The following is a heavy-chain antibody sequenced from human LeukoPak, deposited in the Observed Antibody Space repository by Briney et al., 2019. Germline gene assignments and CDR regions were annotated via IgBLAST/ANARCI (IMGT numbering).Heavy chain of an antibody. CDR1: GFTFSSYA. D-gene: IGHD6-13*01. Sequence: PGGSLRLSCAASGFTFSSYAMHWVRQAPGKGLEYVSAISSNGGSTYYANSVKGRFTISRDNSKNTLYLQMGSLRAEDMAVYYCARDSGVAAVDDAFDIWGQGTMATVSS. V-gene: IGHV3-64*01. CDR2: ISSNGGST. CDR3: ARDSGVAAVDDAFDI. J-gene: IGHJ3*02.